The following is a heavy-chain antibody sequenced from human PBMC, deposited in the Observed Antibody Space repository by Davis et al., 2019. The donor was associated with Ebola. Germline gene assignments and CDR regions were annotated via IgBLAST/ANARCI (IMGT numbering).Heavy chain of an antibody. J-gene: IGHJ4*02. D-gene: IGHD4-17*01. CDR3: ARVALAGDPDY. CDR1: GFTFSSYA. CDR2: IKQDGSEK. Sequence: GESLKISCAASGFTFSSYAMSWVRQAPGKGLEWVANIKQDGSEKYYVDSVKGRFTISRDNAKNSLYLQMNSLRAEDTAVYYCARVALAGDPDYWGQGTLVTVSS. V-gene: IGHV3-7*01.